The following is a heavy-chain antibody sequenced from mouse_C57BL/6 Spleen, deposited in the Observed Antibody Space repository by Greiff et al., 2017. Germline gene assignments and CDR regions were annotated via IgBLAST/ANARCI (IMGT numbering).Heavy chain of an antibody. J-gene: IGHJ2*01. V-gene: IGHV1-81*01. CDR3: ARSMEVGYFDV. CDR1: GYTFTSYG. Sequence: VQVVESGAELARPGASVQLSCKASGYTFTSYGISWVKQRTGQGLEWIGEIYPRSGNTYYNEKFKGKATLTADTSSSTAYMELRSLTSEDSAVYFCARSMEVGYFDVWGKGTTLTVSS. D-gene: IGHD1-1*02. CDR2: IYPRSGNT.